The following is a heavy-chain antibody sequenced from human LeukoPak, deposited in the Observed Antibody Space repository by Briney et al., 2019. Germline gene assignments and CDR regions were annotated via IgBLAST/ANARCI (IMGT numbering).Heavy chain of an antibody. CDR3: TTEPRYDFWSGYRPPLDY. V-gene: IGHV3-15*01. CDR1: GFTFSNAW. D-gene: IGHD3-3*01. CDR2: IKSKTDGGTT. J-gene: IGHJ4*02. Sequence: GGSLRLSCAASGFTFSNAWMSWVRQAPGKGLEWVGRIKSKTDGGTTDYAAPVKGRFTISRDDSKNTLYLQMNSLKTEDTAVYYCTTEPRYDFWSGYRPPLDYWGQGTLVTVSS.